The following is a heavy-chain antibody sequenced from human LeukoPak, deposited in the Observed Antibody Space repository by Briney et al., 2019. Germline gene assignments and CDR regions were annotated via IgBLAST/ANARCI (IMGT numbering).Heavy chain of an antibody. D-gene: IGHD5-18*01. CDR3: ARMTPIAIAFYFDY. J-gene: IGHJ4*02. V-gene: IGHV3-23*01. CDR1: GFTFSSYG. CDR2: ISVNGGRT. Sequence: PGGTLRLSCAASGFTFSSYGMSWVRQTPGKGLEWVSGISVNGGRTYYADSLKGRFTLSRDSSKNTLYLQVNSLRAEDTAVYYCARMTPIAIAFYFDYWGQGTLVTVSS.